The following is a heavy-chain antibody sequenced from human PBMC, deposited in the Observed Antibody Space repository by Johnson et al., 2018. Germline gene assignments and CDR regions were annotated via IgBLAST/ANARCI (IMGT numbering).Heavy chain of an antibody. CDR2: STAGNGNT. D-gene: IGHD3-10*01. J-gene: IGHJ3*02. CDR1: GYTFTSYA. V-gene: IGHV1-3*02. CDR3: ARELHQMTFGEGAFDI. Sequence: QVQLVQSGAEVKKPGSSVKVSCKASGYTFTSYAMHWVRQAPGHRLAWMGWSTAGNGNTKYSQEFQGRVTITRDTSASTAYMELSSLGSEDMAVYYCARELHQMTFGEGAFDIWGQGTMVTVSS.